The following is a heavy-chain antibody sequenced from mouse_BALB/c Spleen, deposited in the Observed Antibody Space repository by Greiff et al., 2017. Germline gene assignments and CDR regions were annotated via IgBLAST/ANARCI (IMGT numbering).Heavy chain of an antibody. D-gene: IGHD2-1*01. CDR2: IYPGDGDT. CDR1: GYTFTSYW. CDR3: AREGNSLDY. Sequence: QVQLKESGAELARPGASVKLSCKASGYTFTSYWMQWVKQRPGQGLEWIGAIYPGDGDTRYTQKFKGKATLTADKSSSTAYMQLSSLASEDSAVYYCAREGNSLDYWGQGTTLTVSS. V-gene: IGHV1-87*01. J-gene: IGHJ2*01.